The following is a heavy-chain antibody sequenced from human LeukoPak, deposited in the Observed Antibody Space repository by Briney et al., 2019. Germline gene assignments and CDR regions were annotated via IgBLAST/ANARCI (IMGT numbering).Heavy chain of an antibody. CDR2: IIPILGIA. V-gene: IGHV1-69*04. D-gene: IGHD5-24*01. J-gene: IGHJ4*02. CDR3: ARGSLRGMATISIPPKVLAPQEFDY. Sequence: GASVKVSCKASGGTFSSYAISWVRQAPGQGLEWMGRIIPILGIASYAQKFQGRVTITADKSTSTAYMELSSLRSEDTAVYYCARGSLRGMATISIPPKVLAPQEFDYWGQGTLVTVSS. CDR1: GGTFSSYA.